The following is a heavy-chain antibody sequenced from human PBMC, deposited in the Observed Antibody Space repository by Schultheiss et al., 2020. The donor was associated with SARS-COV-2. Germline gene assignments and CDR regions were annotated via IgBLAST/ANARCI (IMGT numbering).Heavy chain of an antibody. D-gene: IGHD5/OR15-5a*01. V-gene: IGHV3-7*03. Sequence: GGSLRLSCAASGFTFSNYVMSWVRQAPGKGLEWVANIKQDGSEKYYVDSVKGRFTISRDNARNSLYLQMNSLRAEDTAVYYCARDRVFSYWGQGILVTVSS. CDR1: GFTFSNYV. CDR2: IKQDGSEK. J-gene: IGHJ4*02. CDR3: ARDRVFSY.